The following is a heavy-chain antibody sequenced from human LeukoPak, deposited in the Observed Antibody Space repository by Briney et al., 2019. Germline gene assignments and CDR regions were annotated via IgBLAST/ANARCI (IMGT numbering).Heavy chain of an antibody. CDR1: GFTFSSYW. CDR2: ISSSSSYI. J-gene: IGHJ4*02. CDR3: ARDGIMITFGGVIVNTFDY. D-gene: IGHD3-16*02. V-gene: IGHV3-21*01. Sequence: GGSLRLSCAASGFTFSSYWMSWVRQAPGKGLEWVSSISSSSSYIYYADSVKGRFTISRDNAKNSLYLQMNSLRAEDTAVYYCARDGIMITFGGVIVNTFDYWGQGTLVTVSS.